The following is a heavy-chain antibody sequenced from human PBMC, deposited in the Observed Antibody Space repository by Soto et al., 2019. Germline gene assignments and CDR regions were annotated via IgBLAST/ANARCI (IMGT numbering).Heavy chain of an antibody. CDR1: GGSFSGYH. D-gene: IGHD6-19*01. J-gene: IGHJ3*02. Sequence: QVQLQQWGAGLLKPSETLSLTCAVYGGSFSGYHWSWIRQPPGKGLEWIGEINHSGSTNYNPSLKSRVTISVDTSKNQFSLKLSSVTAADTAVYYCARTGYSSGWYKAAFDIWGQGTMVTVSS. CDR2: INHSGST. V-gene: IGHV4-34*01. CDR3: ARTGYSSGWYKAAFDI.